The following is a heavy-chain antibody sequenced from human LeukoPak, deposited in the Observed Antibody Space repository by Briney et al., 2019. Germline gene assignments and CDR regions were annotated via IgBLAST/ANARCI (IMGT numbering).Heavy chain of an antibody. CDR1: GGSFSGYY. CDR3: ASLLWFGELFGFDP. V-gene: IGHV4-34*01. CDR2: INHSGST. J-gene: IGHJ5*02. Sequence: SETLSLTCAVYGGSFSGYYWSWIRQPPGKGLEWIGEINHSGSTNYNPSLKSRVTISVDTSKNQFSLKLSSVTAADTAVYYCASLLWFGELFGFDPRGQGTLVTVSS. D-gene: IGHD3-10*01.